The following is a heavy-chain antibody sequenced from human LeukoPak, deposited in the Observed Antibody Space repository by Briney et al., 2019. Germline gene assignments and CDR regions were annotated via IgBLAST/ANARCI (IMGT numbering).Heavy chain of an antibody. CDR2: IYYSGST. CDR3: AREVVVTAIPGARYYYYGMDV. J-gene: IGHJ6*02. CDR1: GVSISSGGYY. D-gene: IGHD2-21*02. V-gene: IGHV4-31*03. Sequence: SETLSLSCTVSGVSISSGGYYWSWLRQHPGKGLEWIGYIYYSGSTYYNPSLKSRVTISVDTSKNQFSLKLSSVTAADTAVYYCAREVVVTAIPGARYYYYGMDVWGQGTTVTVSS.